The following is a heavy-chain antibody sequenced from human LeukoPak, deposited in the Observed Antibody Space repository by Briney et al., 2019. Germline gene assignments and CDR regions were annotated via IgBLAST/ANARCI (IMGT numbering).Heavy chain of an antibody. CDR1: GFTFSSYG. CDR3: AKPNLDYYDSSGYYTPSDY. D-gene: IGHD3-22*01. Sequence: GGSLRLSCAASGFTFSSYGMHWVRRAPGKGLEWVAVISYDGSNKYYADSVKGRFTISRDNSKNTLYLQMNSLRAEDTAVYYCAKPNLDYYDSSGYYTPSDYWGQGTLVTVSS. V-gene: IGHV3-30*18. J-gene: IGHJ4*02. CDR2: ISYDGSNK.